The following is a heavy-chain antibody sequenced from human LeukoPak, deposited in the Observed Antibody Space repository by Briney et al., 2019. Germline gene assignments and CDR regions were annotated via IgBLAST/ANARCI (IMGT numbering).Heavy chain of an antibody. CDR2: ISSSGSTI. CDR1: GFTFSDYY. CDR3: ARESLTEGPFDI. V-gene: IGHV3-11*04. J-gene: IGHJ3*02. Sequence: PGGSLRLSCAASGFTFSDYYMSWIRQAPGKGLEWVSYISSSGSTIYYADSVKGRFTISRDNSKNTLYLQMNSLRAEDTAVYYCARESLTEGPFDIWGQGTMVTVSS. D-gene: IGHD3-16*01.